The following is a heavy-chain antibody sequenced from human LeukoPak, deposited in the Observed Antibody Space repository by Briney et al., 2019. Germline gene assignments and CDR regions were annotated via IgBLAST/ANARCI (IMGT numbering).Heavy chain of an antibody. CDR1: GFTFSSYG. D-gene: IGHD3-22*01. V-gene: IGHV3-33*06. Sequence: GGSLRLSCAASGFTFSSYGMHWVRQAPGKGLEWVAVIWYDGSNKYYADSVKGRFTISRDNSKNTLYLQMNSLRAEDTALYYCAKSATMIVVVSDWGQGTLVTVSS. CDR2: IWYDGSNK. J-gene: IGHJ4*02. CDR3: AKSATMIVVVSD.